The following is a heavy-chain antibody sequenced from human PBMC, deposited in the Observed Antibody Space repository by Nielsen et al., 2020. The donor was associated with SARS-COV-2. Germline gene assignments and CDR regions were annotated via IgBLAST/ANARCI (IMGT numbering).Heavy chain of an antibody. J-gene: IGHJ6*02. CDR3: AKDYGDYGGMDV. V-gene: IGHV3-30*02. CDR1: GFTFSSFG. Sequence: GESLKISCAASGFTFSSFGLHWVRQAPGKGLEWVAVIWFDGSKTYYADSVKGRFTISRDNSKNTLYLQMNSLRAEDTAVYYCAKDYGDYGGMDVWGQGTTVTVSS. CDR2: IWFDGSKT. D-gene: IGHD4-17*01.